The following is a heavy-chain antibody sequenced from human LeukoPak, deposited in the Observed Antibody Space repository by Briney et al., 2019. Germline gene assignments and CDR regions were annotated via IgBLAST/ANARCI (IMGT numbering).Heavy chain of an antibody. Sequence: ASVKVSCKASGYTFTGYYVDCVRQAPGQGLEWMGRINPNSGDTNYAQKFQGRVTMTRDTSISTAYMELSRLRSDDTAVYYCARDYCGGDCFPDYWGQGTLVTVSS. CDR2: INPNSGDT. D-gene: IGHD2-21*02. CDR3: ARDYCGGDCFPDY. CDR1: GYTFTGYY. V-gene: IGHV1-2*06. J-gene: IGHJ4*02.